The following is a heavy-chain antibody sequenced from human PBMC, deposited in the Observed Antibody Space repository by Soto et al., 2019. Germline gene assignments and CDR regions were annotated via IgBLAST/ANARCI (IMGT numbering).Heavy chain of an antibody. CDR2: INPNSGGT. Sequence: ASVKVSYKASGGTFSSYAISWVRQAPGQGLEWMGWINPNSGGTNYAQKFQGRVTMTRDTSISTAYMELSRLRSDDTAVYYCARVVGATVMDVWGQGTTVTVSS. J-gene: IGHJ6*02. V-gene: IGHV1-2*02. D-gene: IGHD1-26*01. CDR1: GGTFSSYA. CDR3: ARVVGATVMDV.